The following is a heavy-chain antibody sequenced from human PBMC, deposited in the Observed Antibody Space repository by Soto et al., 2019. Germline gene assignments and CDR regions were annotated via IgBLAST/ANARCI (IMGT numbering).Heavy chain of an antibody. V-gene: IGHV3-64D*06. CDR2: ISSSGVST. J-gene: IGHJ4*02. CDR3: VKDRYVDY. CDR1: GFSFSTYA. Sequence: GGSLRLSCSVFGFSFSTYAMHWVRQAPGKGLQYVSSISSSGVSTYYADSVKGRFTISRDNAKNTLYLQMSSLRVEDTAVYYCVKDRYVDYWGQGTLVTVSS.